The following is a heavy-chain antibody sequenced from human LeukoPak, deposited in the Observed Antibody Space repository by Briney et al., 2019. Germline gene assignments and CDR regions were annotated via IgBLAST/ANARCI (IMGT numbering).Heavy chain of an antibody. CDR2: ISGSGWST. CDR1: GFTFSSYA. Sequence: GGSLRLSCAASGFTFSSYAMSWVRQAPGKGREWVSAISGSGWSTYYADSVKGRFTISRDNSKNTLYVQMNSLRAEVTAVYYCATSTYYDFWSGYYPDAFDLWGQGTMVTVSS. D-gene: IGHD3-3*01. CDR3: ATSTYYDFWSGYYPDAFDL. V-gene: IGHV3-23*01. J-gene: IGHJ3*01.